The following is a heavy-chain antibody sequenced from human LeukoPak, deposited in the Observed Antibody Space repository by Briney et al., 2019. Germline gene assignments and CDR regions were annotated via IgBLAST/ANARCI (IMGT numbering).Heavy chain of an antibody. J-gene: IGHJ4*02. CDR2: ISYDGNNK. CDR3: AKDQGLLVVAGRFGY. Sequence: GGSLRLSCAASEFTFSSYGMHWVRQAPGKGLEWVAVISYDGNNKYYADSVKGRFTISRDNSKNTLYLQMNSLRAEDTAVYYCAKDQGLLVVAGRFGYWGQGTLVTVSS. CDR1: EFTFSSYG. V-gene: IGHV3-30*18. D-gene: IGHD6-19*01.